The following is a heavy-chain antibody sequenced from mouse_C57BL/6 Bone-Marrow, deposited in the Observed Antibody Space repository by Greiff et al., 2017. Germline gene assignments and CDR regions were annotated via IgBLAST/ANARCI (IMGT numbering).Heavy chain of an antibody. D-gene: IGHD2-10*02. J-gene: IGHJ4*01. Sequence: EVQVVESGGGLVKPGGSLKLSCAASGFTFSDYGMHWVRQAPEKGLEWVVYISSGSSTIYYADTVKGRFTISRDNAKNTLFLQMTSLRSEDTAMYYCARPGYGNFLDYWGQGTSVTVSS. CDR1: GFTFSDYG. CDR2: ISSGSSTI. CDR3: ARPGYGNFLDY. V-gene: IGHV5-17*01.